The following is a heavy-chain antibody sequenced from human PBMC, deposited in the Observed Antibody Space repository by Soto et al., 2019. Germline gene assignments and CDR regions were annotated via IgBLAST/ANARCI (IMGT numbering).Heavy chain of an antibody. V-gene: IGHV1-2*02. J-gene: IGHJ6*02. CDR1: RYIFTGYY. Sequence: GASVNVSCKTSRYIFTGYYMHWVRQAPGQGLECMGWINPNSGDTNYAQRFKGRVSMTSDTSINTAYLELSRLRPGDTAVFCCARSHSAYHDHAMDAWGQGTTVTVSS. CDR3: ARSHSAYHDHAMDA. CDR2: INPNSGDT. D-gene: IGHD2-2*01.